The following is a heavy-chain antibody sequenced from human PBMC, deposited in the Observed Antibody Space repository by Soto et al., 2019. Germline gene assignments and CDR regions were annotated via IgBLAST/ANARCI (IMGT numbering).Heavy chain of an antibody. CDR1: GDSITSGDYY. D-gene: IGHD6-19*01. V-gene: IGHV4-30-4*01. J-gene: IGHJ5*01. Sequence: SETLSLTCTVSGDSITSGDYYCSWVLHPPGKGLEWIGYIFYSGSTYYKASLKSRVTISLDMSRNQFSLKLNSVTAADTAVYYCARGEVAVAGSCSFDACCPGSLVT. CDR2: IFYSGST. CDR3: ARGEVAVAGSCSFDA.